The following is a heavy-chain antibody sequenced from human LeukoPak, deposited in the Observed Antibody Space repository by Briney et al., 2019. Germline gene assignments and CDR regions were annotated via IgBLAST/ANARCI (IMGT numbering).Heavy chain of an antibody. CDR1: GGSISSGDYY. D-gene: IGHD3-3*01. Sequence: PSQTLSLTCTVSGGSISSGDYYWSWIRQPPGKGLEWIGYIYYSGSTYYNPSLKSRVTISVDTSKNQFSLKLSSVTAADTVVYYCAREIFGVVIAGGPYYYYMDIWGKGTTVTVSS. J-gene: IGHJ6*03. CDR3: AREIFGVVIAGGPYYYYMDI. V-gene: IGHV4-30-4*08. CDR2: IYYSGST.